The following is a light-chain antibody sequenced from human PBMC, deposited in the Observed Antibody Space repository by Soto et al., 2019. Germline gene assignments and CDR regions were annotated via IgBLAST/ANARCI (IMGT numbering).Light chain of an antibody. V-gene: IGLV2-23*02. J-gene: IGLJ2*01. CDR1: SSDVGNYNL. CDR2: EVS. Sequence: QSVLTQPASVSGSPGQSITISCTGTSSDVGNYNLVSWYQQHPGKAPKVMIYEVSKRPSGVSNRFSGSKSGNTASLTISGLQAEDEADYYCSSYGGTSSYVVFGGGTKLTVL. CDR3: SSYGGTSSYVV.